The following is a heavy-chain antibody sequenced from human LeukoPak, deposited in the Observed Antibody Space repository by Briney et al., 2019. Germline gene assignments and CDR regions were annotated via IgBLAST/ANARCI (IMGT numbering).Heavy chain of an antibody. Sequence: SETLSLTRTVSGVSISNYFWSWIRQPAGKGLEWIGRIYTSGTTNYNPSLKSRVTMSVDTSKNQFSLRLRSVTAADTAVYYCARGQGHCSGGTCYSKWVDYWGQGTLVTVSS. J-gene: IGHJ4*02. CDR2: IYTSGTT. CDR3: ARGQGHCSGGTCYSKWVDY. V-gene: IGHV4-4*07. CDR1: GVSISNYF. D-gene: IGHD2-15*01.